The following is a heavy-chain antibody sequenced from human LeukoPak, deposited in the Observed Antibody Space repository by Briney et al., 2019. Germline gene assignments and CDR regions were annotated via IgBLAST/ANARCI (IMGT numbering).Heavy chain of an antibody. CDR3: ARDEHDILTGYSPGFDY. V-gene: IGHV3-30*04. CDR2: ISYDGSNK. J-gene: IGHJ4*02. D-gene: IGHD3-9*01. Sequence: GSLRLSCAASGFTFSSYAMHWVRQAPGKGLEWVAVISYDGSNKCYADSVKGRFTISRDNSKNTLYLQMNSLRAEDTAVYYCARDEHDILTGYSPGFDYWGQGTLVTVSS. CDR1: GFTFSSYA.